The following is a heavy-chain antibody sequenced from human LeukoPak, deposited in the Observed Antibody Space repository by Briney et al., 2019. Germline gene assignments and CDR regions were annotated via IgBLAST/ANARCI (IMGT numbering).Heavy chain of an antibody. J-gene: IGHJ1*01. CDR3: ARRAVAAAGENAEYFQH. CDR1: GYSFTSHW. Sequence: GESLKISCKGSGYSFTSHWIAWVRQMPGKGLEWMGIIYPGDSGTRYSPSFQGQVTISADKSITTAYLQWSSLKASDTAIYYCARRAVAAAGENAEYFQHWGQGTLVTVSS. D-gene: IGHD6-13*01. CDR2: IYPGDSGT. V-gene: IGHV5-51*01.